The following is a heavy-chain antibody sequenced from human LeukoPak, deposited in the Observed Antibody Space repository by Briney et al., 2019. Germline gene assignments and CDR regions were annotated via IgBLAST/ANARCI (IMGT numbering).Heavy chain of an antibody. CDR3: ARDWAHTYGHRVAGYYGVDV. J-gene: IGHJ6*02. CDR1: GFTFSLYA. D-gene: IGHD5-18*01. Sequence: GGSLRLSCAASGFTFSLYAIHWVRQAPGKGLEWVALISYDGSDKYYSDSVRGRLTISRDNSKRTLNLQMNSLSPEDTAVYYCARDWAHTYGHRVAGYYGVDVWGQGTTVTVSS. V-gene: IGHV3-30*04. CDR2: ISYDGSDK.